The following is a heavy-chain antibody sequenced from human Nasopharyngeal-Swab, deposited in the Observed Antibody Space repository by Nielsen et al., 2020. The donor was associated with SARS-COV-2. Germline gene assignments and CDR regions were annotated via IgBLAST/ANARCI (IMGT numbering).Heavy chain of an antibody. D-gene: IGHD2-15*01. CDR3: ARGGDPREVVAATDCFDP. V-gene: IGHV1-46*01. J-gene: IGHJ5*02. Sequence: ASVKVSCKASGYTFTRYYIHWVRQARGQGREWMGIINPGGGSARYSQNFQGRVTMTRDTSTSTVYMELSSLRSEDTAVYYCARGGDPREVVAATDCFDPWGQGTLVTVSS. CDR1: GYTFTRYY. CDR2: INPGGGSA.